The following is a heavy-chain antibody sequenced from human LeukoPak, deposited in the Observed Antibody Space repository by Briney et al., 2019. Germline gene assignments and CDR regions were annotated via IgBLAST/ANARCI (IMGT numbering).Heavy chain of an antibody. CDR3: ARGAPDPEVPPEFFDH. Sequence: SETLSLTCTVSGGSISSYYWSWIRQPAGKGLEWIGRIYTSGSTNYNPSLKSRVTMSVDTSKNQFSLKLNSVTAADTPVYYCARGAPDPEVPPEFFDHWGQGTLVTVSS. J-gene: IGHJ4*02. CDR1: GGSISSYY. CDR2: IYTSGST. V-gene: IGHV4-4*07. D-gene: IGHD1-14*01.